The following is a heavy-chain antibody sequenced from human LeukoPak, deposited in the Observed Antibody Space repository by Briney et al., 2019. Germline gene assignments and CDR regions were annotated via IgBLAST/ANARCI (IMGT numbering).Heavy chain of an antibody. CDR1: GGSISSGGYS. CDR3: ARRGHYASGYYFDY. J-gene: IGHJ4*02. CDR2: IYHSGST. D-gene: IGHD3-22*01. V-gene: IGHV4-30-2*01. Sequence: SQTLSLTCAVSGGSISSGGYSWSWIRQPPGKGLEWIGYIYHSGSTYYNPSLKSRVTISVDRSKNQFSLKLSSVTAAVTAVYYCARRGHYASGYYFDYWGQGTLVTVSS.